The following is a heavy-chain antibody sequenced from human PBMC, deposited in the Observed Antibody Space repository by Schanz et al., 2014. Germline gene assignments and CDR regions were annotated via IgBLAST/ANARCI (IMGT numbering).Heavy chain of an antibody. CDR2: VNHGGYT. J-gene: IGHJ4*02. CDR1: GGSFSGYW. CDR3: ATWSGTRLFHN. Sequence: QVQLQQWGAGLLKPSETLSLTCAFSGGSFSGYWWTWVRQSPGKGLEWIGEVNHGGYTNYNPSLKSRAPVSLDRSKEQFPLRLSSVTAADTAAYYCATWSGTRLFHNWGQGTLVTVSS. V-gene: IGHV4-34*01. D-gene: IGHD1-7*01.